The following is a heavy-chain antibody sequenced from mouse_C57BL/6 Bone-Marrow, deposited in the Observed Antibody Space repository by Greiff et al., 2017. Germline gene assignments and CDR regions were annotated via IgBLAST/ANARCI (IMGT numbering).Heavy chain of an antibody. D-gene: IGHD2-3*01. CDR1: GYAFTNYL. J-gene: IGHJ3*01. V-gene: IGHV1-54*01. CDR3: ARWLLRGGTFFAY. Sequence: VQLQQSGAELVRPGTSVKVSCKASGYAFTNYLIEWVKQRPGQGLEWIGVINPGSGGTNYNKKFKGKVTLTADKSSSTDYMQISSLTSEDSAVYFCARWLLRGGTFFAYWGQGTLVTVSA. CDR2: INPGSGGT.